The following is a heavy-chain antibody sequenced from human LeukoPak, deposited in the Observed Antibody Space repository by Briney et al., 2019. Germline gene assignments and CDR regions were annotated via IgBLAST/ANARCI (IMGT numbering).Heavy chain of an antibody. CDR3: ARRRVFGYGGNSAFDY. V-gene: IGHV5-51*01. J-gene: IGHJ4*02. D-gene: IGHD4-23*01. CDR2: IYPGDSDT. CDR1: GYSFTTYW. Sequence: GESLKISCRGSGYSFTTYWIGWVRQMPGKGLEWMGIIYPGDSDTRYSPSFQGQVTISADKSISTAYLQWSSLKASDTAMYYCARRRVFGYGGNSAFDYWGQGTLVTVSS.